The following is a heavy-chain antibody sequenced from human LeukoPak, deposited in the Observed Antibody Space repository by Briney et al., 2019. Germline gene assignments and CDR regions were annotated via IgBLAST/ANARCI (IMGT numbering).Heavy chain of an antibody. D-gene: IGHD3-9*01. J-gene: IGHJ5*02. CDR2: INHSGST. Sequence: PSETLSLTCAVYGGSFSGYYWSWIRQPPGKGLEWIGEINHSGSTNYNPSLKSRVTISVDTSKNQFSLKLSSVTAADTAVYYCAREFIGRYFDWILPNWFDPWGQGTLVTVSS. CDR3: AREFIGRYFDWILPNWFDP. V-gene: IGHV4-34*01. CDR1: GGSFSGYY.